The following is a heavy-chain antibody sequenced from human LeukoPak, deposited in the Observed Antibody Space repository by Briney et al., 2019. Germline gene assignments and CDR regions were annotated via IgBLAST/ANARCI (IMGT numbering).Heavy chain of an antibody. Sequence: GGSLRLSCATSGFTFSSYAMSWVRRAPGKGLEWVSAISGGGSSTYYADSVQGRFTISRDNSQITLYLQMNGLRAEDTAVYYRARNIEGKYYFEYWGQGTLVTVSS. J-gene: IGHJ4*02. CDR1: GFTFSSYA. CDR2: ISGGGSST. V-gene: IGHV3-23*01. CDR3: ARNIEGKYYFEY. D-gene: IGHD3-10*01.